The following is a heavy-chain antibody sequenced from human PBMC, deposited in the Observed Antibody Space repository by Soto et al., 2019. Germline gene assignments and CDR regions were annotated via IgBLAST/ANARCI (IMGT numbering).Heavy chain of an antibody. Sequence: QVQLVESGGGVVQPGRSLRLSCASSGFTFSKYGMHWVRQAPGKGPEWVAVIWYDGSNEQYADSVKGRFTISRDNSKNTLYLQMNSLRAEDTAVYYCASALETGDYWGQGTLVTVSS. CDR1: GFTFSKYG. CDR3: ASALETGDY. CDR2: IWYDGSNE. V-gene: IGHV3-33*03. D-gene: IGHD3-10*01. J-gene: IGHJ4*02.